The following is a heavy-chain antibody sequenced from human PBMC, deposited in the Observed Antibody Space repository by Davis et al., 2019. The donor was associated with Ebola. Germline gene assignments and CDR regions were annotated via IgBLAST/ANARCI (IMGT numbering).Heavy chain of an antibody. CDR1: GFTFSNYG. Sequence: GGSLRLSCAASGFTFSNYGMNWVRQSPGKGLEWVASISGTTPYTFYADSLKGRLSISRDNARNSLFLQMNSLTAEDTAVYYCTRGVFDYWGQGSLVTVSS. V-gene: IGHV3-21*01. CDR2: ISGTTPYT. CDR3: TRGVFDY. J-gene: IGHJ4*02.